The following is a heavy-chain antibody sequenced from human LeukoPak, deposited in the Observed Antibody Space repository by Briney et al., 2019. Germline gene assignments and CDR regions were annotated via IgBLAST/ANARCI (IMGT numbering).Heavy chain of an antibody. CDR3: ARDTYGGPDY. D-gene: IGHD4-23*01. CDR2: INSEGSST. J-gene: IGHJ4*02. CDR1: GFTFSSYW. V-gene: IGHV3-74*01. Sequence: GGSLRLSCAASGFTFSSYWMHWVRQAPGKGLVWVSRINSEGSSTRYADSVKGRFTLSRHNAKNTLYLQMNSLRAEDTAVYYCARDTYGGPDYWGQGTLVTVSS.